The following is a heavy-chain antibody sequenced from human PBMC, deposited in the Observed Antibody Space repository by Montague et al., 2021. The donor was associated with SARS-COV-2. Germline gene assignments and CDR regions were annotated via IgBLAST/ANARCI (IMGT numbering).Heavy chain of an antibody. Sequence: SLRLSCAASGFTFNNYGMHWVRQAPGKGPEWLAVISYEGSIKYYLDSLKGRFTISKDSSRNTLYLQMNSLTADDTAVYYYVKRNQVFWFGEGRDAFHVWGQGTAVTVSS. CDR2: ISYEGSIK. CDR1: GFTFNNYG. J-gene: IGHJ3*01. V-gene: IGHV3-30*18. D-gene: IGHD3-10*01. CDR3: VKRNQVFWFGEGRDAFHV.